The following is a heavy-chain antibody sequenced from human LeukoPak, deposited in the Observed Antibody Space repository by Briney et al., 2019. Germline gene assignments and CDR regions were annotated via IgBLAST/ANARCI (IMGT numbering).Heavy chain of an antibody. CDR1: GSAFSSQA. CDR3: ARYLYLTLLDY. Sequence: GGSLRFSCAASGSAFSSQALSWVRQAPGKGLEWVSSISSSSSYIYYADSVKGRFTISRDNAKNSLYLQMNSPRAEDTAVYYCARYLYLTLLDYWGQGTLVTVSS. CDR2: ISSSSSYI. D-gene: IGHD3-9*01. J-gene: IGHJ4*02. V-gene: IGHV3-21*01.